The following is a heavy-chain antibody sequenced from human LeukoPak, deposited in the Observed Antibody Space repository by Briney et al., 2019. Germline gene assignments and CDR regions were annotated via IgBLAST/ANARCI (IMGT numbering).Heavy chain of an antibody. D-gene: IGHD2-2*01. CDR3: ARVYCSSTSCFYGMDA. J-gene: IGHJ6*02. V-gene: IGHV3-7*03. CDR1: GFTFSSYW. Sequence: PGGSLRLSCAASGFTFSSYWMSWVRQAPGKGLEWVANIKQDGSEKYYVDSVKGRFTISRDNAKNSLYLQMNSLRAEDTAVYYCARVYCSSTSCFYGMDAWGQGTTVTVSS. CDR2: IKQDGSEK.